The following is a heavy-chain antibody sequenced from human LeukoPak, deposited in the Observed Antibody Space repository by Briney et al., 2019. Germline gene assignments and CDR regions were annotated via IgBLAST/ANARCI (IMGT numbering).Heavy chain of an antibody. CDR2: IYYSGST. Sequence: ASETLSLTCTVSGGSISSSSYYWGWIRQPPGKGLEWIGSIYYSGSTYYNPSLKSRVTISVDTSKNQSSLKLSSVTAADTAVYYCTQEGGRFDPWGQGPLVTVSS. CDR3: TQEGGRFDP. CDR1: GGSISSSSYY. J-gene: IGHJ5*02. D-gene: IGHD1-26*01. V-gene: IGHV4-39*01.